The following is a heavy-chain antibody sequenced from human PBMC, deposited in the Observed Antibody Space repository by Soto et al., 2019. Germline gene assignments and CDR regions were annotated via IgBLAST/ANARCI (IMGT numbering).Heavy chain of an antibody. V-gene: IGHV3-30*18. CDR2: ISEDGSRK. CDR3: TKGCGRCFDLCGS. CDR1: GFIFNNYG. Sequence: QVQVVESGGGVAKPGRSLRLSCTVSGFIFNNYGMQWVRQAPGKGLEWVAVISEDGSRKYYADSVKGRFTISRDNSKNTLYLQMNSLRAEDTAVYYCTKGCGRCFDLCGSWGQGTLVTVSS. J-gene: IGHJ5*02. D-gene: IGHD5-12*01.